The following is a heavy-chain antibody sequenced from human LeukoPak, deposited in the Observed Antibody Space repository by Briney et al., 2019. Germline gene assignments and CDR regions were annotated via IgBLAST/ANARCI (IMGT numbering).Heavy chain of an antibody. CDR1: SGSISTSNYY. V-gene: IGHV4-39*07. CDR2: IFYSGST. Sequence: PSETLSLTCTVSSGSISTSNYYWGWVRQPPGKALEWIGNIFYSGSTYYNPSLKSRVTISVDTSKNQFSLKLSSVTAADTAVYYCARGFSLGGNYVPGGNDYWGQGTLVTVSS. D-gene: IGHD3-16*01. CDR3: ARGFSLGGNYVPGGNDY. J-gene: IGHJ4*02.